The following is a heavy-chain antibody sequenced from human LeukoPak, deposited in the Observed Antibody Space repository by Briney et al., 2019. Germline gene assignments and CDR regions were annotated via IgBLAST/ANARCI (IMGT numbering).Heavy chain of an antibody. CDR2: IYSGGST. J-gene: IGHJ4*02. V-gene: IGHV3-66*01. CDR1: GFTVNSNY. CDR3: ARGSPDGYNFYDY. D-gene: IGHD5-24*01. Sequence: GGSLRLSCAASGFTVNSNYTTWVRQAPGKGLEWVSVIYSGGSTYYADSVKGRFTISRDNSKNTLYLQMNSLRAEDTAVYYCARGSPDGYNFYDYWGQGTLVTVSS.